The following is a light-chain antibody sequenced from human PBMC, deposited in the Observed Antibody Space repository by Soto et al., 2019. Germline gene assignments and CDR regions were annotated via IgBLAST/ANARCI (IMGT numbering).Light chain of an antibody. J-gene: IGLJ2*01. Sequence: QSALTQPPSASGSPGQSVTISCIGTSSDVGGYNYVSWYQQHPGKAPKLMIYEVSKRPSGVHDRFSGSKSGNTASLTVSGLQAEDEAEYYCSSYAASNNLGVFGGGTKLTVL. CDR3: SSYAASNNLGV. V-gene: IGLV2-8*01. CDR2: EVS. CDR1: SSDVGGYNY.